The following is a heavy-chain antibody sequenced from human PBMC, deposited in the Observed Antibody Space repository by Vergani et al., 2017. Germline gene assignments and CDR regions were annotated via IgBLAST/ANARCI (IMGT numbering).Heavy chain of an antibody. CDR2: LYYSGST. CDR3: ARGLLRYVDWVGVDGMDV. D-gene: IGHD3-9*01. Sequence: QVQLQESGPGLVKPSETLSLTCTVSGRSISSYYWSWIRQPPGKGLEWIGDLYYSGSTNYNPSLKSRVTISVDTSKNQFSLKLSSVTAADTAVYYCARGLLRYVDWVGVDGMDVWGEGTSVTVSS. V-gene: IGHV4-59*01. J-gene: IGHJ6*04. CDR1: GRSISSYY.